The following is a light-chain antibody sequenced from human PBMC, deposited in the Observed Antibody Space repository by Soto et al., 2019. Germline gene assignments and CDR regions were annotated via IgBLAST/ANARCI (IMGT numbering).Light chain of an antibody. V-gene: IGLV2-14*01. Sequence: QSVLTQPASVSGSPGQSITISCTGTSSDVGAYNLVSWYQHRPDKAPKLIISEVTNRPSGVSDRFSGSKSGNTASLTISGLQAEDEADYYCASLTTTNFVFGSGTKVTVL. J-gene: IGLJ1*01. CDR3: ASLTTTNFV. CDR1: SSDVGAYNL. CDR2: EVT.